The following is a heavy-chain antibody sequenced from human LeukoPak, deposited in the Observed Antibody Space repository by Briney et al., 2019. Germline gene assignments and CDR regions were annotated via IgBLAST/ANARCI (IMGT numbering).Heavy chain of an antibody. Sequence: SETPSLTCTVSGGSISSYYWSWIRQPPGKGLEWIGYISYSGSTNYNPSLKSRVTISVDTSKNQFSLKLTSVTAADTAVYYCARTRAYGGRPDYWGQGTLVTVSS. J-gene: IGHJ4*02. V-gene: IGHV4-59*01. D-gene: IGHD4-23*01. CDR2: ISYSGST. CDR1: GGSISSYY. CDR3: ARTRAYGGRPDY.